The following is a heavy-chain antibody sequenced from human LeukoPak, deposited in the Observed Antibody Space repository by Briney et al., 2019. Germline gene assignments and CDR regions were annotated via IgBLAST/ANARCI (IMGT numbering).Heavy chain of an antibody. CDR3: ARGYYGSGNFID. D-gene: IGHD3-10*01. CDR2: MNPNSGNT. CDR1: GYTFTSYD. V-gene: IGHV1-8*01. Sequence: ASVKVSCKASGYTFTSYDINWVRQATGQGLEWMGWMNPNSGNTGYAQKFQGRVTMTRNTSISTAYMELSSLRSEDTAVYYCARGYYGSGNFIDCGQGTLVTVSS. J-gene: IGHJ4*02.